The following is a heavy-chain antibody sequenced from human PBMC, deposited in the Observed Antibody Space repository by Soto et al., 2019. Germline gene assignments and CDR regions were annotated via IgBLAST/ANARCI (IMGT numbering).Heavy chain of an antibody. Sequence: QVQLVQSGAEVKKPGASVKVSCKASGYTFTSYGISWVRQAPGQGLEWMGWISAYNGNTNYAQKLQGRVTMTTDTSPSTPYMELRSVRSDDASVYYWARDRRRRAMIVVVPFDPWGQGTLVTVSS. V-gene: IGHV1-18*01. D-gene: IGHD3-22*01. J-gene: IGHJ5*02. CDR1: GYTFTSYG. CDR2: ISAYNGNT. CDR3: ARDRRRRAMIVVVPFDP.